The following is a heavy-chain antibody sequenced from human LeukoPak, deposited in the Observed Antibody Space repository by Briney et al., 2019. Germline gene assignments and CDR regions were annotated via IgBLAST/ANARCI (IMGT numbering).Heavy chain of an antibody. V-gene: IGHV4-4*07. D-gene: IGHD5-18*01. CDR2: IYTSGST. CDR1: GGSISIYY. Sequence: SETLSLTCTVSGGSISIYYWRCIRHPAGKGLEWCGRIYTSGSTNYNPSLTRQVTMSVDTSKNQFSLKLSSVTPADTALYYCAREQVDTAIAYVWFDPWGQGTLVTVSS. CDR3: AREQVDTAIAYVWFDP. J-gene: IGHJ5*02.